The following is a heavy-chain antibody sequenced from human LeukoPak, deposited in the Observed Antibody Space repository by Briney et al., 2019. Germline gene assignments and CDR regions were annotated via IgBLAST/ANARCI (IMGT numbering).Heavy chain of an antibody. J-gene: IGHJ3*02. CDR2: ISYDGSNK. CDR1: GFTFSSYA. CDR3: ARPISAGTIKDAFDI. D-gene: IGHD6-13*01. V-gene: IGHV3-30-3*01. Sequence: GGSLRLSCAASGFTFSSYAMHWVRQAPGKGLEWVAVISYDGSNKYYADSVKGRFTISRDNAKNSLYLQMNSLRAEDTAVYYCARPISAGTIKDAFDIWGQGTMVTVSS.